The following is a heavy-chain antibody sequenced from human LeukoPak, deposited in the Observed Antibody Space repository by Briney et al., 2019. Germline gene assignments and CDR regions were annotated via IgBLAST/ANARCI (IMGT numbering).Heavy chain of an antibody. D-gene: IGHD1-26*01. V-gene: IGHV4-39*07. Sequence: SETLSLTCTVSGGSINSGTYYWGWIRQPPGKGLEWIGSIHNSGTTYYNPSLKSRVTISVDTSKNQFSLKLSSVTAADTAVYYCARGIVGATIGYMDVWGKGTTVTVSS. CDR2: IHNSGTT. CDR3: ARGIVGATIGYMDV. CDR1: GGSINSGTYY. J-gene: IGHJ6*03.